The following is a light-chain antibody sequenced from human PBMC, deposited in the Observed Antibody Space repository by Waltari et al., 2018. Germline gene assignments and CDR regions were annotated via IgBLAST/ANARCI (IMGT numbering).Light chain of an antibody. J-gene: IGKJ1*01. CDR1: QSVLYISNNRNY. CDR3: QQYYTSPRT. V-gene: IGKV4-1*01. Sequence: DIVMTQSPDSVAVSLVEKSNITFKFSQSVLYISNNRNYLGWYQHKPGQPPKLLIYWASTRESGVPDRFSGSGSGTDFTLTISSLQAEDVAVYYCQQYYTSPRTFGQGTKVEIK. CDR2: WAS.